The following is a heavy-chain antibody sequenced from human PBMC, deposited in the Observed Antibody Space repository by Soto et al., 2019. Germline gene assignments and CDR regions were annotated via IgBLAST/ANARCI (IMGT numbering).Heavy chain of an antibody. J-gene: IGHJ6*02. CDR2: ISYDGSNK. D-gene: IGHD5-18*01. CDR1: GFTFSSYA. CDR3: ARDSIQLWFRGMDV. Sequence: QVQLVESGGGVVQPGRSLRLSCAASGFTFSSYAMHWVRQAPGKGLEWVAVISYDGSNKYYADSVKGRFTISRDNSKNTLYLPMNSLRAEDTAVYYCARDSIQLWFRGMDVWGQGTTVTVSS. V-gene: IGHV3-30-3*01.